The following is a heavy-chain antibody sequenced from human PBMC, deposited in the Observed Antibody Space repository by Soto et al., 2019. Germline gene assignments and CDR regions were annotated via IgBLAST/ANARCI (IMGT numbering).Heavy chain of an antibody. CDR3: ARKVVGSTSGPDYWYFDL. CDR2: ISGGGHAT. J-gene: IGHJ2*01. D-gene: IGHD6-19*01. V-gene: IGHV3-23*01. Sequence: EVQLLESGGDSVQPGGSVRLSCAGSGFTFINYAMNWVCQAPGKGLEWVSTISGGGHATFFAASVRGGITFSTDNSRNMVTVQMNRLGVDDTAVYYCARKVVGSTSGPDYWYFDLWCRGTLVTVSS. CDR1: GFTFINYA.